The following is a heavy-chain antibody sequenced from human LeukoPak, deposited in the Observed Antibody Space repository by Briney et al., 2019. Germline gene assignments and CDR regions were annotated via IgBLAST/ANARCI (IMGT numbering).Heavy chain of an antibody. J-gene: IGHJ5*02. Sequence: GGSLRLSCAASGFTFSSYESNWVRQAPGKGLEWVSYISSSGNTIYYADSVKGRFTISRDNAKNSLFLQMNSLRAEDTAVYYCARSSWDSSGYVKCFDPWGQGTLVTVSS. V-gene: IGHV3-48*03. CDR1: GFTFSSYE. CDR2: ISSSGNTI. CDR3: ARSSWDSSGYVKCFDP. D-gene: IGHD3-22*01.